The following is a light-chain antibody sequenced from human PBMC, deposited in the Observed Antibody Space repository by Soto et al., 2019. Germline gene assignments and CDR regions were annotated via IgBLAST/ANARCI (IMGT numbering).Light chain of an antibody. J-gene: IGLJ7*01. CDR2: DVT. CDR1: SSDVGGYNY. Sequence: QSVLTQPRSVSGSPGQSVTISCTGTSSDVGGYNYVSWYQHHPGNAPKLIIYDVTQRPSGIPDRFSGSKSGNTASLTISRLQADDEADYHCCSYADTYFYVFGSGTQLTVL. V-gene: IGLV2-11*01. CDR3: CSYADTYFYV.